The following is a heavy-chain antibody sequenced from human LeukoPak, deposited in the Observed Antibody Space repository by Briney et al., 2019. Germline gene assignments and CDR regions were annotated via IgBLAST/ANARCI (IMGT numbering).Heavy chain of an antibody. CDR2: IKRDGSEK. V-gene: IGHV3-7*05. CDR3: ARGPEGGYSTSWFDY. J-gene: IGHJ4*02. Sequence: GGSLTLLCGASGFPHKSYCTMWLRQAPGKGLEWVASIKRDGSEKYYVDSVEGRFTISRDNAKNSLYLQMDSLSAEDTAVYYCARGPEGGYSTSWFDYWGQGTLVTVSS. D-gene: IGHD6-13*01. CDR1: GFPHKSYC.